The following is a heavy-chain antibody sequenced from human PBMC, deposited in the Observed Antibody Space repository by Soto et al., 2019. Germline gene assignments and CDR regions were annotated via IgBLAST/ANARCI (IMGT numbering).Heavy chain of an antibody. Sequence: GGSLRLSCAASGFTFSSYAMSWVRQAPGKGLEWVSAISGSGGSTYYADSVKGRFTISRDNSKNTLYLQMNSLRAEDTAVYYCAKDPNEVSRSRYNWFDPWGQGTLVTVSS. CDR2: ISGSGGST. CDR1: GFTFSSYA. D-gene: IGHD6-13*01. J-gene: IGHJ5*02. V-gene: IGHV3-23*01. CDR3: AKDPNEVSRSRYNWFDP.